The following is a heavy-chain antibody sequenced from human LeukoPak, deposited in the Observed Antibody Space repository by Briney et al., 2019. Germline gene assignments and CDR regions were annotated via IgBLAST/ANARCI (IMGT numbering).Heavy chain of an antibody. D-gene: IGHD6-19*01. CDR3: VKYSSGWYYLHFHY. J-gene: IGHJ4*02. CDR2: IKQDGSEK. CDR1: GFTFSSYW. V-gene: IGHV3-7*01. Sequence: GGSLRLSCAASGFTFSSYWMSWVRQTPGKGLERVANIKQDGSEKYYVDSVKGRFTISRDNAKNSLYLIMNSLRAEDTAVYYCVKYSSGWYYLHFHYWGQGTLVTVSS.